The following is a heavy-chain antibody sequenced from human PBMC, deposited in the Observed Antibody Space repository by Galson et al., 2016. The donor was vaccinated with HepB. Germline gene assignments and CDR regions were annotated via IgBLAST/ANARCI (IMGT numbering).Heavy chain of an antibody. CDR3: ARDRNYYDGSSYYDVFDI. V-gene: IGHV3-7*03. D-gene: IGHD3-22*01. CDR1: EFTFSSYW. CDR2: IKGDGSKI. J-gene: IGHJ3*02. Sequence: SLRLSCAASEFTFSSYWMTWVRQAPGKGLELIANIKGDGSKIQYVDSVRGRFTISRDNVKNLLYLQMNSLRAEDTAVYYCARDRNYYDGSSYYDVFDIWGQGTMVTVSS.